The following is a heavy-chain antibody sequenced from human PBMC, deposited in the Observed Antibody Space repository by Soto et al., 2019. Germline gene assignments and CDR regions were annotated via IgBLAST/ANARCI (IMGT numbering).Heavy chain of an antibody. V-gene: IGHV4-59*01. J-gene: IGHJ6*02. CDR2: IYYSGST. D-gene: IGHD5-12*01. CDR1: GGSISSYY. CDR3: ARSDQATIRGDYYYYGMDV. Sequence: PSETLSLTCTVSGGSISSYYWSWIRQPPGKGLEWIGYIYYSGSTNYNPPLKSRVTISVDTSKNQFSLKLSSVTAADTAVYYCARSDQATIRGDYYYYGMDVWGQGTTVTVSS.